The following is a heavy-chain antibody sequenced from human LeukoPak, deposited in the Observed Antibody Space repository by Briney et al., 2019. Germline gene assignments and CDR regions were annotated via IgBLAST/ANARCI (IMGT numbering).Heavy chain of an antibody. D-gene: IGHD2-15*01. CDR2: IYETGST. V-gene: IGHV4-39*07. Sequence: SETLSLTRSVSGGSLSSSSYYWGWIRQPPGRGLEWIGNIYETGSTNYNPSLKSRVTISVDTSKNQFSLKLSSVTAADTAVYYCARGKGRGLNFDIWGQGTMVTVSS. CDR1: GGSLSSSSYY. CDR3: ARGKGRGLNFDI. J-gene: IGHJ3*02.